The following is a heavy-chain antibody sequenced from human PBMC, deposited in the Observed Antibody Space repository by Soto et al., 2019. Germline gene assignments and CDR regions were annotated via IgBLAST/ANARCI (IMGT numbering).Heavy chain of an antibody. Sequence: TLSLTCAVSGGSISSGCYSWSCIRQPPGKGLEWIGYIYHSGSTYYNPSLKSRVTISVDRSKNQFSLKLSSVTAADTAVYYCASSSSSWLTLNLWGQGTLVTVSS. CDR2: IYHSGST. CDR1: GGSISSGCYS. D-gene: IGHD6-13*01. V-gene: IGHV4-30-2*01. CDR3: ASSSSSWLTLNL. J-gene: IGHJ4*02.